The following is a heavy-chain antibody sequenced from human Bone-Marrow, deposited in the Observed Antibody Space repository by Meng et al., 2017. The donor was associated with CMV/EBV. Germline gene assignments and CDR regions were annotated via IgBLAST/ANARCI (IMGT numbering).Heavy chain of an antibody. D-gene: IGHD1-26*01. V-gene: IGHV3-53*01. CDR3: ARASGTYWIGRFDP. Sequence: GESLKISCAASGFIVSGNSMSWVRQAPGKGLECVSIIYSEGNTQYADSVKGRFTVSRDNSGNTLHLQMNSLRAEDTAVYYCARASGTYWIGRFDPWGQGTLVTVSS. CDR2: IYSEGNT. J-gene: IGHJ5*02. CDR1: GFIVSGNS.